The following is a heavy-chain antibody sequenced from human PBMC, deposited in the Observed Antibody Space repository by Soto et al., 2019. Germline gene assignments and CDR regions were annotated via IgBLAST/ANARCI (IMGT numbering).Heavy chain of an antibody. D-gene: IGHD1-26*01. V-gene: IGHV1-3*01. CDR2: INAGNGNT. CDR3: AREGGSPTSEYYYGMDV. J-gene: IGHJ6*02. CDR1: GYTFTSYA. Sequence: ASVKVSCKASGYTFTSYAMHWVRQAPGQRLEWMGWINAGNGNTKYSQKFQGRVTITRDTSASTAYMELSSLRSEDTAVYYCAREGGSPTSEYYYGMDVWGQGTTVTVSS.